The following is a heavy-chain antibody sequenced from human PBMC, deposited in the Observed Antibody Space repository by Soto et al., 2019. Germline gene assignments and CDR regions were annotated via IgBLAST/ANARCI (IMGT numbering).Heavy chain of an antibody. CDR1: GYTFTGYY. D-gene: IGHD3-22*01. V-gene: IGHV1-2*04. Sequence: QVQLVQSGAEVKKPGASVKVSCKASGYTFTGYYMHWVRQAPGQGLEWMGWINPNSGGTNYAQKFQGWVTMTRDTSISTAYMELSRLRSDDTAVYYCARDTAGGNYYGYLKKKNWFDPWGQGTLVTVSS. CDR2: INPNSGGT. J-gene: IGHJ5*02. CDR3: ARDTAGGNYYGYLKKKNWFDP.